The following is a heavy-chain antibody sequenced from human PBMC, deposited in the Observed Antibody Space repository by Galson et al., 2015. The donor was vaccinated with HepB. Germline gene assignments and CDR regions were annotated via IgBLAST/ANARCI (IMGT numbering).Heavy chain of an antibody. Sequence: SVTVSCKASGGTFSSYAISWVRQAPGQGLEWMGGIIPIFGTANYAQKFQGRVTITADESTSTAYMELSSLRSEDTAVYYCARESSSGYDDARYFDYWGQGTLVTVSS. CDR2: IIPIFGTA. CDR3: ARESSSGYDDARYFDY. J-gene: IGHJ4*02. CDR1: GGTFSSYA. D-gene: IGHD5-12*01. V-gene: IGHV1-69*13.